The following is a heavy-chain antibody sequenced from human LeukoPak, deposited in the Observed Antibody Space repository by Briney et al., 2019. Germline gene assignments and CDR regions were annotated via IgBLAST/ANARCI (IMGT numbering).Heavy chain of an antibody. CDR2: IWYDGSNK. V-gene: IGHV3-33*01. Sequence: PGGSLRLSCAASGFNFFTYGMHWVRQAPGKGLEWVAVIWYDGSNKYYADSVKGRFTISRDNSKSTLSLQMNSLRAEDTAVYYCARAKGRLLSAFDIWGHGTMVTVSS. D-gene: IGHD2-21*02. CDR1: GFNFFTYG. J-gene: IGHJ3*02. CDR3: ARAKGRLLSAFDI.